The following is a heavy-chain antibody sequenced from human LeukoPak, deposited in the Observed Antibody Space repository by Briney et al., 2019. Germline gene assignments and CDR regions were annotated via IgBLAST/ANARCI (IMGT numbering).Heavy chain of an antibody. J-gene: IGHJ4*02. D-gene: IGHD3-16*01. Sequence: GGSLRLSCAASGFTFSDYYMSWIRQAPGKGLEWVSAISGSGGSTYYADSVKGRFTISRDNSKNTLYLQMNSLRAEDTAVYYCAKDLHSGGDYWGQGTLVTVSS. CDR3: AKDLHSGGDY. V-gene: IGHV3-23*01. CDR1: GFTFSDYY. CDR2: ISGSGGST.